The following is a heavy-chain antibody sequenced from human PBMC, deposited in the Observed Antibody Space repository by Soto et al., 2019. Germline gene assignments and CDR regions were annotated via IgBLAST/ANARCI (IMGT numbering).Heavy chain of an antibody. J-gene: IGHJ4*02. V-gene: IGHV1-3*01. D-gene: IGHD3-16*01. CDR3: ARGEFLGPLNGNDY. CDR1: GYTFTSYA. Sequence: ASVKVSCKASGYTFTSYAMHRVHQAPGQRLEWMGWISPGNGDTRYSRNFQGRVTMTSDTPANTGYMELSSLRSEDTAVYYCARGEFLGPLNGNDYWGQGTLVTVSS. CDR2: ISPGNGDT.